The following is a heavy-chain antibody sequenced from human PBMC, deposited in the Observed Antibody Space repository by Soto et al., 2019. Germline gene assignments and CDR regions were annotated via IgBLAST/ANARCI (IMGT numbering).Heavy chain of an antibody. J-gene: IGHJ5*02. V-gene: IGHV2-26*01. D-gene: IGHD3-22*01. CDR1: GFSLRNSRMG. CDR2: IFSNDEK. CDR3: ARIPYDNTGYYSPS. Sequence: SGPTLVNPTEALTLTCTVSGFSLRNSRMGVSWIRQPPGKALEWLAHIFSNDEKSYSTSLKNRLTISKDTSKSQVVLTMTNMEPVDTATYYCARIPYDNTGYYSPSWGQGALVTVSS.